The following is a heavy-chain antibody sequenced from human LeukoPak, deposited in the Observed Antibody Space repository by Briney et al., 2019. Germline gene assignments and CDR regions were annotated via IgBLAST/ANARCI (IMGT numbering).Heavy chain of an antibody. CDR2: INHSGST. D-gene: IGHD6-13*01. J-gene: IGHJ6*03. CDR3: ARSKQQLIHHYMDV. CDR1: GGSFSGYY. V-gene: IGHV4-34*01. Sequence: SETLSLTCAVYGGSFSGYYWSWIRQPPGKGLEWIGEINHSGSTNYNPSLKSRVTISVDASKNQFSLKLNSVTAADTAVYYCARSKQQLIHHYMDVWGKGTTVTISS.